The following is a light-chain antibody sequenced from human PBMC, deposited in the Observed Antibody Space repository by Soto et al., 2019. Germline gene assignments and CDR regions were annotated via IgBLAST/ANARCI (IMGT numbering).Light chain of an antibody. CDR2: VAS. J-gene: IGKJ1*01. V-gene: IGKV3-11*01. CDR1: QSVNQK. CDR3: QQRSNWPPT. Sequence: EIVLTQSPATLSVSPGERATLSCRASQSVNQKLGWYQQKPGQAPRLLIYVASYRATGIPARFSGSGSGTDFTLTISSLEPEDFAVYYCQQRSNWPPTFGQGTKVEIK.